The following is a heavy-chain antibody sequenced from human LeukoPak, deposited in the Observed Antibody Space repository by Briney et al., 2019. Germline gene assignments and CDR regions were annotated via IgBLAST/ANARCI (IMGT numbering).Heavy chain of an antibody. V-gene: IGHV3-23*01. J-gene: IGHJ4*02. D-gene: IGHD4-11*01. CDR2: ISGSGDNT. CDR3: ANLYSIHDY. CDR1: GFIFSNYG. Sequence: PGGSLRLSCAASGFIFSNYGMSWVRQAPGKGLEWVSIISGSGDNTYYTDSVKGRFTIPRDNSKNTLFLQMNSLRAEDTAVYYCANLYSIHDYWGQGTLVTVSS.